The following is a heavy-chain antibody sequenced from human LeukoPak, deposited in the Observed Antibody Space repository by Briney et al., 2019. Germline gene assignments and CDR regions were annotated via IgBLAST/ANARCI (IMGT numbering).Heavy chain of an antibody. CDR2: LRKDGTYS. Sequence: GGSLRLACAASGFAFSSYGMYWVRQTPDRGLEWVAYLRKDGTYSNYADSVRGRFTISRDNSKNTLDLQMSSLRVEDTAVYYCASGGPTRGTLDNWGQGELLSVSS. CDR3: ASGGPTRGTLDN. CDR1: GFAFSSYG. D-gene: IGHD1-26*01. J-gene: IGHJ4*02. V-gene: IGHV3-30*02.